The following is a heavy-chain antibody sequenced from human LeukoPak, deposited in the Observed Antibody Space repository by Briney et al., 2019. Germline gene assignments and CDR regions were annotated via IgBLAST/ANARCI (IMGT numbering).Heavy chain of an antibody. J-gene: IGHJ4*02. CDR1: GGSFSGYY. D-gene: IGHD2-15*01. Sequence: SETLSLTCAVYGGSFSGYYWSWIRQPPGKGLEWIGEINHSGSTNYNPSLKSRVTISVDTSKNQFSLKLSSVTAADTAVYYCAGGYCSGGSCYSCYFDYWGQGTLVTVSS. CDR3: AGGYCSGGSCYSCYFDY. V-gene: IGHV4-34*01. CDR2: INHSGST.